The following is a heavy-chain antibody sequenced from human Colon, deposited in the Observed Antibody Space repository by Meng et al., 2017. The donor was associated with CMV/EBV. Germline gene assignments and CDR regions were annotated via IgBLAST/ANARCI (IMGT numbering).Heavy chain of an antibody. Sequence: VQMVQSGAEVKKPAASVKVSCKASEYSFTGYYLHWIRQAPGLGLEWMGRINPNTGDTNYPQKFQGRVTMTRDTSISTVYMELTRLRSDDTAMYYCAREVEGSRSRFIDYWVQGTLVTVSS. V-gene: IGHV1-2*06. J-gene: IGHJ4*02. D-gene: IGHD3-10*01. CDR1: EYSFTGYY. CDR3: AREVEGSRSRFIDY. CDR2: INPNTGDT.